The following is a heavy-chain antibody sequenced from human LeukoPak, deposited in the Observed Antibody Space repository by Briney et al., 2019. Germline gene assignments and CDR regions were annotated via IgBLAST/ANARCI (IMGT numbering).Heavy chain of an antibody. CDR3: ARQGYDSPVTTSY. CDR2: VDPSDSYT. V-gene: IGHV5-10-1*01. Sequence: GESLRISCKGSGYSFTCYWISWVRQMPGKGVEWMGRVDPSDSYTNYSPSFQGHVTISADKSISTAYLQWSSLKASDTAMYYCARQGYDSPVTTSYWGQGTLVTVSS. D-gene: IGHD4-17*01. J-gene: IGHJ4*02. CDR1: GYSFTCYW.